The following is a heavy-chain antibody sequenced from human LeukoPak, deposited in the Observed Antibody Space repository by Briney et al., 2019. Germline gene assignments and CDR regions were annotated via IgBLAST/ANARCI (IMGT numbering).Heavy chain of an antibody. J-gene: IGHJ6*03. V-gene: IGHV3-20*04. D-gene: IGHD2-15*01. CDR3: VRGGGSIRHSYYYYVDV. CDR1: GFTFNDYG. Sequence: GGSLRLSCAASGFTFNDYGMSWVRQAPGEGPEWVSGITWNGGGTDYADSVKGRFTISRDNARNSLYLQMNSLRDEDTALYYCVRGGGSIRHSYYYYVDVWGEGPSVTVSS. CDR2: ITWNGGGT.